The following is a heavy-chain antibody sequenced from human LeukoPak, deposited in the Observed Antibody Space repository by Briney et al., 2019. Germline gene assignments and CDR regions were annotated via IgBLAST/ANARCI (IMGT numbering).Heavy chain of an antibody. J-gene: IGHJ1*01. V-gene: IGHV3-7*01. D-gene: IGHD4-11*01. CDR1: GFIFSNCW. CDR2: IKTDASEK. Sequence: GGSLRLSYETSGFIFSNCWMTWVRQAPGKGLEWVANIKTDASEKYYADSVKGRFTISRDNAKMSLYLQMNSLRVEDTAVYYCATYSTRNAREFQSWGQGTLVTVSS. CDR3: ATYSTRNAREFQS.